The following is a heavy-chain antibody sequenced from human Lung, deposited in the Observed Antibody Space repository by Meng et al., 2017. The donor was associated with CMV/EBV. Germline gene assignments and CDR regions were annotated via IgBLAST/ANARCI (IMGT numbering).Heavy chain of an antibody. Sequence: RISCAGSGFTFNSFEMNWVRQVPGEGLEWVSYISSSGGDRRYADSVKGRFTISRDNAKNSLYLQMNSLRAEDTAVYYCARDSGDPSVVTPEDSAFDIWXQGTXVTVSS. CDR1: GFTFNSFE. CDR3: ARDSGDPSVVTPEDSAFDI. CDR2: ISSSGGDR. D-gene: IGHD4-23*01. V-gene: IGHV3-48*03. J-gene: IGHJ3*02.